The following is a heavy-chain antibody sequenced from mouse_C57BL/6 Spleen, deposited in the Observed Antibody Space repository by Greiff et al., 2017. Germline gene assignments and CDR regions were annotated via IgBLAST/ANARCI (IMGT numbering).Heavy chain of an antibody. CDR1: GYAFSSYW. CDR3: ARVSYYGSSYAMDY. Sequence: VQLQQSGAELVKPGASVKISCKASGYAFSSYWMNWVKQRPGKGLEWIGQIYPGDGDTNYNGKFKGKATLTADKSSSTAYMQLSSLTSEDSAVYFCARVSYYGSSYAMDYWGQGTSVTVSS. D-gene: IGHD1-1*01. J-gene: IGHJ4*01. CDR2: IYPGDGDT. V-gene: IGHV1-80*01.